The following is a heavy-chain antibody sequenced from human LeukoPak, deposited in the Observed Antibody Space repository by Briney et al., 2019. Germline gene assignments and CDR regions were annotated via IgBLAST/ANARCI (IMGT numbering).Heavy chain of an antibody. CDR1: GFTVSSNY. D-gene: IGHD3-22*01. CDR2: IYSGGST. J-gene: IGHJ4*02. CDR3: ARDYYDSSGYVFDY. V-gene: IGHV3-53*01. Sequence: GGSLRLSCAASGFTVSSNYMSWVRQAPGKGLEWVSVIYSGGSTYYADSVKGRFTISRDNSKNTLYLQMNSLRAEDTAVYCCARDYYDSSGYVFDYWGQGTLVTVSS.